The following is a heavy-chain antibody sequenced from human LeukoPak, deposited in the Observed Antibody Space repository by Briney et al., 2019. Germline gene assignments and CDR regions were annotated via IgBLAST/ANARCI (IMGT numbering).Heavy chain of an antibody. CDR1: GGSFSAYY. D-gene: IGHD5-24*01. CDR3: ARDPDRWLQFSS. Sequence: SETLSLTCAVSGGSFSAYYWTWIRQPPGKGLEWIGEINHSGSANYNPSLKSRVTISLDTSKNQFSLKLSSVTAADTAVYYCARDPDRWLQFSSWGQGTLVTVSS. J-gene: IGHJ5*02. V-gene: IGHV4-34*01. CDR2: INHSGSA.